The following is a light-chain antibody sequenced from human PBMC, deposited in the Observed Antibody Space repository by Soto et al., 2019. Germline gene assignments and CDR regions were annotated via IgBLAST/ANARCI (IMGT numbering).Light chain of an antibody. CDR3: CSYAGSSTR. J-gene: IGLJ3*02. CDR1: SSDVGSYNL. V-gene: IGLV2-23*01. CDR2: EGS. Sequence: QSVLTQPASVSGSPGQSITISCTGTSSDVGSYNLVSWYQQHPGKAPKLMIYEGSKRPSGVSNRFSGSKSGNTASLTISGLQAEDEADYYCCSYAGSSTRFGGGTKVNVL.